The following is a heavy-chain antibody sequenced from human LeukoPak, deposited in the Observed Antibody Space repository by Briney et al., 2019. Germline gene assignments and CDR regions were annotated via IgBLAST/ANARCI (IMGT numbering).Heavy chain of an antibody. CDR1: GFTFSSYA. CDR2: ISGSGGST. V-gene: IGHV3-23*01. CDR3: VKDPPSAYRVGATTRDY. D-gene: IGHD1-26*01. J-gene: IGHJ4*02. Sequence: GGSLRLSCAASGFTFSSYAMSWVRQAPGKGLEWVSAISGSGGSTYYADSVKGRFTISRDNSKNTLYLQMNSLRAEDTAVYYCVKDPPSAYRVGATTRDYWGQGTLVTVSS.